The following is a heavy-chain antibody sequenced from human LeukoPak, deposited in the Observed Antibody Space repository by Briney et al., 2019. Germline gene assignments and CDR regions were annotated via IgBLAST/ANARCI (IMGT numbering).Heavy chain of an antibody. V-gene: IGHV5-51*01. Sequence: KPGESLKISCKGSGYSFTSYWIGWVRQMPGKGLEWMGIIYPGDSDTRYSPSFQGQVTISADKSISTACLQWSSLKASDTAMYYCARQGHISLMVVLIHTYAFDIWGQGTMVTVSS. CDR3: ARQGHISLMVVLIHTYAFDI. D-gene: IGHD3-22*01. CDR2: IYPGDSDT. CDR1: GYSFTSYW. J-gene: IGHJ3*02.